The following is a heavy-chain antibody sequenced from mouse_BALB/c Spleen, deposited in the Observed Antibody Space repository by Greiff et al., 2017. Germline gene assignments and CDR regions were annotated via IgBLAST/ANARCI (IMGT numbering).Heavy chain of an antibody. CDR2: ISYDGSN. CDR1: GYSITSGYY. CDR3: ARSGDGWAWFAY. D-gene: IGHD2-3*01. V-gene: IGHV3-6*02. J-gene: IGHJ3*01. Sequence: EVQLQESGPGLVKPSQSLSLTCSVTGYSITSGYYWNWIRQFPGNKLEWMGYISYDGSNNYNPSLKNRISITRDTSKNQFFLKLNSVTTEDTATYYCARSGDGWAWFAYWGQGTLVTVSA.